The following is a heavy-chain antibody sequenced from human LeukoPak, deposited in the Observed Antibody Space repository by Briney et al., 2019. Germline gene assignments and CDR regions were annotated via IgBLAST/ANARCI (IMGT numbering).Heavy chain of an antibody. V-gene: IGHV1-69*05. D-gene: IGHD3-3*01. CDR1: GGTFSSYA. CDR2: IIPIFGTA. CDR3: ARERGGWFDP. Sequence: GSSVKVSCKASGGTFSSYAISWVRQAPGQGLEWMGGIIPIFGTANYAQKFQGRVTITTDESTSTAYMEPSSLRSEDTAVYYCARERGGWFDPWGQGTLVTVSS. J-gene: IGHJ5*02.